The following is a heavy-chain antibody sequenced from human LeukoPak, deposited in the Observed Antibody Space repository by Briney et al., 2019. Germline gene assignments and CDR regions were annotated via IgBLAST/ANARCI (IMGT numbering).Heavy chain of an antibody. CDR1: GYTFTHYR. CDR3: ARENWYSDY. V-gene: IGHV1-2*02. CDR2: VNSDSGAT. Sequence: GASVKVSCKASGYTFTHYRLHWVRQAHGQGLEWMGWVNSDSGATNYQQNFQGRVTMTRDTSISTVYMELSRLRSDDTAVYYCARENWYSDYWGQGSLVTVSS. J-gene: IGHJ4*02. D-gene: IGHD1-1*01.